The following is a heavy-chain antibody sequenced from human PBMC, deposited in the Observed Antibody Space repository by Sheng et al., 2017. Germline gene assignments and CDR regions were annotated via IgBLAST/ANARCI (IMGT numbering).Heavy chain of an antibody. CDR2: ISWNSGSI. D-gene: IGHD2-21*02. Sequence: EVQLVESGGGLVQPGRSLRLSCAASGFTFDDYAMHWVRQAPGKGLEWVSGISWNSGSIGYADSVKGRFTISRDNAKNSLYLQMNSLRAEDTALYYCAKGKGASPCGGDCSIDYWGQGTLVTVSS. V-gene: IGHV3-9*01. CDR1: GFTFDDYA. CDR3: AKGKGASPCGGDCSIDY. J-gene: IGHJ4*02.